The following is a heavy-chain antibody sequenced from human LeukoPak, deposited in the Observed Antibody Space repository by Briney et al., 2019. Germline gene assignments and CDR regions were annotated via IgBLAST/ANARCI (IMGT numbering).Heavy chain of an antibody. CDR3: AKGFVLAAAAY. J-gene: IGHJ4*02. V-gene: IGHV3-23*01. Sequence: GGTLRLSCAASGFTFSSYGMSWVRQAPGKGLEWVSAISGSGGSTYYADSVKGRFTISRDNSKNTLYLQMNSLRAEDTAVYYCAKGFVLAAAAYWGQGTLVTVSS. CDR1: GFTFSSYG. D-gene: IGHD6-13*01. CDR2: ISGSGGST.